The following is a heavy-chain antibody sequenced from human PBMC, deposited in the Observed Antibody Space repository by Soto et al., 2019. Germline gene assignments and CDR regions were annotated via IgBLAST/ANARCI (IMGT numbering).Heavy chain of an antibody. D-gene: IGHD6-19*01. J-gene: IGHJ4*02. CDR1: GFTFSTYW. V-gene: IGHV3-74*01. CDR2: INSDGSST. CDR3: AKVSSSTSSWYGSGWGTFDS. Sequence: GGSLRLSCAASGFTFSTYWMHWVRQAPGKGLVWVSRINSDGSSTNYADSVKGRFTTSRDNAKNMLYLQMNSLRAEDTALYYCAKVSSSTSSWYGSGWGTFDSWGQGPLVTVYS.